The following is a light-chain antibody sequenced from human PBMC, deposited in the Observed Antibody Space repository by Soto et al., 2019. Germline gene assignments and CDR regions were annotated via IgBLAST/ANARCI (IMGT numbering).Light chain of an antibody. CDR2: SNN. V-gene: IGLV1-44*01. Sequence: QSVLTQPPSPSGTPGQRVTISCSGSSSNIGSNAVNWYQQLPGTAPKFLIYSNNQRPSGVPDRFSGSKSGTSASLAISGLQSEDEADYYCSSYAGSNNFGVFGTGTKLTVL. CDR1: SSNIGSNA. J-gene: IGLJ1*01. CDR3: SSYAGSNNFGV.